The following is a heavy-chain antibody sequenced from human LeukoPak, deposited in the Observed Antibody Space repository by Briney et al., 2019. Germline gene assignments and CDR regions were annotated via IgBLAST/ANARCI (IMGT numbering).Heavy chain of an antibody. J-gene: IGHJ4*02. CDR3: VWAKSYYDSSGAYFFDY. CDR1: GSTLTSET. D-gene: IGHD3-22*01. CDR2: IKQDGSEK. V-gene: IGHV3-7*04. Sequence: GGCLRLSYAPSGSTLTSETTRCVRQAPGKGLEWVANIKQDGSEKYYVDSVKGRFTISRDKAKNSLYLQMNRLRAEDTAVCYCVWAKSYYDSSGAYFFDYWGQGTLVTVSS.